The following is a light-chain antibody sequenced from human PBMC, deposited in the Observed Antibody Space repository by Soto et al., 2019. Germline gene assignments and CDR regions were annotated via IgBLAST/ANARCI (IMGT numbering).Light chain of an antibody. V-gene: IGKV1-5*03. CDR1: QGISTY. Sequence: IQLTQSPSSLSASVGDRVTITCRASQGISTYLAWYHQKPGKAPKLLIYKASTLKSGVPSRFSGSGSGTEFTLTISSLQPDDFATYYCQHYNSYSEAFGQGTKVELK. CDR2: KAS. CDR3: QHYNSYSEA. J-gene: IGKJ1*01.